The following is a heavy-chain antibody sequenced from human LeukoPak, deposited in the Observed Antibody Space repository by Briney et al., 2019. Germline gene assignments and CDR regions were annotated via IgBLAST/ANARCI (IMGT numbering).Heavy chain of an antibody. V-gene: IGHV4-31*03. Sequence: PSQTLSLTCTVSGGSISSGGYYWSWIRQHPGKGLEWIGYIYYSGSTYYNPSLKSRVTISVDTSKNQFSLKLSSVTAADTAVYYCAGTSGKTYYDILTGYYPFDYWGQGTLVTVSS. J-gene: IGHJ4*02. CDR2: IYYSGST. D-gene: IGHD3-9*01. CDR1: GGSISSGGYY. CDR3: AGTSGKTYYDILTGYYPFDY.